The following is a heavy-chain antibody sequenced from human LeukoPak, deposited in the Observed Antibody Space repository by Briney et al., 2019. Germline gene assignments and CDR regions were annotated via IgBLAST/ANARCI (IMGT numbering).Heavy chain of an antibody. Sequence: GGSLRLSCAASGFTFGSYWMSWVRQAPGKGLEWVANIKQDGSEKYYVDSVKGRFTTSRDDSKSTLYLQMNSLRAEDTAVYYCARALYVLTGSAFDYWGQGTLVTVSS. CDR2: IKQDGSEK. CDR1: GFTFGSYW. J-gene: IGHJ4*02. V-gene: IGHV3-7*01. D-gene: IGHD3-9*01. CDR3: ARALYVLTGSAFDY.